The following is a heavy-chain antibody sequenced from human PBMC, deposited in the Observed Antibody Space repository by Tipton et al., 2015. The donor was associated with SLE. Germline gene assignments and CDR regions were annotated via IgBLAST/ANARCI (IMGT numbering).Heavy chain of an antibody. CDR1: GYSISSGYY. D-gene: IGHD6-13*01. Sequence: TLSLTCAVSGYSISSGYYWGWIRQPPGRGLEWIGCIYHSGRTYYNPSLTSRVTISVDTAKNQFSLKLSSVTAADTAVYYCARCFPYRRAAAGAFDYWGQGTLVTVSS. V-gene: IGHV4-38-2*01. CDR3: ARCFPYRRAAAGAFDY. CDR2: IYHSGRT. J-gene: IGHJ4*02.